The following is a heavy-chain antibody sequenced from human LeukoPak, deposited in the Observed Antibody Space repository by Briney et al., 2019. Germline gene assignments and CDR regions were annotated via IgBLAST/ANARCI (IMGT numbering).Heavy chain of an antibody. J-gene: IGHJ4*02. D-gene: IGHD6-6*01. CDR2: INHSGST. Sequence: SETLSLTCDVYSGSFSGNYWSWIRQPPGKGLEWIGEINHSGSTNYNPSLKSRVTLSVDTSKNQVSLKLTSVSAADTAVYYCALRNGHSSSSGDYWGQGTLATVSS. V-gene: IGHV4-34*01. CDR3: ALRNGHSSSSGDY. CDR1: SGSFSGNY.